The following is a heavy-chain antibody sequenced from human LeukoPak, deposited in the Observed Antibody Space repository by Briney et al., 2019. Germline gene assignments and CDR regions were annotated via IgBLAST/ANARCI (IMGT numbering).Heavy chain of an antibody. V-gene: IGHV3-48*03. D-gene: IGHD5-18*01. CDR3: ARAAAMEYYYYYYMDV. J-gene: IGHJ6*03. CDR1: GFTFSSYE. CDR2: ISSSGSTI. Sequence: GGSLRLSCAASGFTFSSYEMNWVRQAPGKGLEWVPYISSSGSTIYYADSVKGRFTISRDNAKNSLYLQMNSLRAEDTAVYYCARAAAMEYYYYYYMDVWGKGTTVTVSS.